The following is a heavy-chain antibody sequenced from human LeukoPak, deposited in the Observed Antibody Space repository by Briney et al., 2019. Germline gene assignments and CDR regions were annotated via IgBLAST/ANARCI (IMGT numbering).Heavy chain of an antibody. CDR2: IDKKDNFYAT. Sequence: PGGSLRLSCAASGFTFSSYWMHWVRQSSGKGLEWVGHIDKKDNFYATTSAASVTGRFTISRDDSKNTAYLQMNSLKTEDTALYYCTRDSGTYNWLDPWGQGTLVTVSP. V-gene: IGHV3-73*01. CDR3: TRDSGTYNWLDP. D-gene: IGHD1-26*01. CDR1: GFTFSSYW. J-gene: IGHJ5*02.